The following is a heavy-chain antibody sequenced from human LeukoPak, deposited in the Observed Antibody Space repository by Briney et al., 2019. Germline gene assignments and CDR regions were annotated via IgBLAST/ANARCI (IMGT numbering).Heavy chain of an antibody. CDR1: GSTFSRYA. D-gene: IGHD1-26*01. Sequence: GGSLRLSCSASGSTFSRYAMHWVRQAPGKGLEYVSGINDNGGRTHYGDSVKGRFSISRDNSKNTLHLQMRTLRAEDTALYYCVKDVGGSYAFDYWGQGILVTVAS. V-gene: IGHV3-64D*09. CDR2: INDNGGRT. CDR3: VKDVGGSYAFDY. J-gene: IGHJ4*02.